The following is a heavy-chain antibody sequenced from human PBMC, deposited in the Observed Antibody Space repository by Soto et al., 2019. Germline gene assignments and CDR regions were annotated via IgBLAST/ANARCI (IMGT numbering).Heavy chain of an antibody. Sequence: HLHLQGSGPGLVKPSETLSLTCSVSGGSIRTSNYYWAWVRQPPGKGLAWITSIYYDGTTYYNPSLQSRVTISIDTSKDDFALKLNSVPAADTAVYYCARQRNMALPGTGYFDLWGQGILVTVSS. CDR1: GGSIRTSNYY. J-gene: IGHJ4*02. CDR2: IYYDGTT. D-gene: IGHD1-7*01. V-gene: IGHV4-39*01. CDR3: ARQRNMALPGTGYFDL.